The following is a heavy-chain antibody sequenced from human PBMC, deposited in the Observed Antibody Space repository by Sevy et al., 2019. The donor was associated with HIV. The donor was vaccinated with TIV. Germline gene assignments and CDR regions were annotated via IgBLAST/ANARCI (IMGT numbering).Heavy chain of an antibody. CDR2: INASSSNI. CDR1: GFTFSSYA. CDR3: ARDLFSGGNAVYGY. D-gene: IGHD2-15*01. J-gene: IGHJ4*02. V-gene: IGHV3-21*01. Sequence: GGSLLSCAASGFTFSSYAMNWVRQAPGKGLEWVSSINASSSNIYYADSVKGRFTISRDNAENSLYLQMNSVRAEDTAVYYCARDLFSGGNAVYGYWGQGTLVTVSS.